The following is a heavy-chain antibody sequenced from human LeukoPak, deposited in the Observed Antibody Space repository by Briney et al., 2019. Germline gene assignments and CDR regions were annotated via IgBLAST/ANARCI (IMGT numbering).Heavy chain of an antibody. CDR2: INPSGGST. V-gene: IGHV1-46*01. D-gene: IGHD3-3*01. Sequence: GASVKVSCKASGYTFTSYYMHWVRLAPGQGLEWMGIINPSGGSTSYAQKFQGRVTMTRDMSTSTVYMELSSLRSEDTAVYYCARDSPIFGVVNSAFDIWGQGTMVTVSS. J-gene: IGHJ3*02. CDR3: ARDSPIFGVVNSAFDI. CDR1: GYTFTSYY.